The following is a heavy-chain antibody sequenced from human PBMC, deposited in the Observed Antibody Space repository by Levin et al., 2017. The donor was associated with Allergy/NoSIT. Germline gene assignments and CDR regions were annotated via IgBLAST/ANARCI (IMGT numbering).Heavy chain of an antibody. D-gene: IGHD2-2*01. J-gene: IGHJ4*02. V-gene: IGHV4-30-4*01. CDR1: GGSISSDSGDYS. Sequence: SETLSLTCSVSGGSISSDSGDYSWSWIRQPPGQGLEWIGYIYYSGSTYSNPSLKSRVTISLDTSKNYFSLKLDSVTAEETAVYHCARLHCSTTSCYLDQWGQGALVTVSS. CDR2: IYYSGST. CDR3: ARLHCSTTSCYLDQ.